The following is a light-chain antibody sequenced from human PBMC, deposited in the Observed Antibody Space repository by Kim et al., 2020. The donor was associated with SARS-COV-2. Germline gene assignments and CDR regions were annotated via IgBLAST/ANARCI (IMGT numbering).Light chain of an antibody. J-gene: IGKJ1*01. CDR3: QKYNSALERT. Sequence: DIQMTQSPSSLSASVGDRVTITCRASQGISNYLAWYQQKPGKVPKLLIYAASTLQSGVPSRFSGSGSGTDFTLTISSLQPEDVATYYCQKYNSALERTFGQGTKVDI. CDR2: AAS. V-gene: IGKV1-27*01. CDR1: QGISNY.